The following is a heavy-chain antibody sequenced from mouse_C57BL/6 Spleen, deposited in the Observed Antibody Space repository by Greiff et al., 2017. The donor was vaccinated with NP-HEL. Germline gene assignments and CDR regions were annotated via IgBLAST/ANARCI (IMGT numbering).Heavy chain of an antibody. D-gene: IGHD1-1*01. Sequence: QVQLQQPGAELVKPGASVKLSCKASGYTFTSYWMQWVKQRPGQGLEWIGEIDPSDSYTNYNQKFKGKATLTVDTSSSTAYMQLSSLTSEDSAVYYCARRGVVATRGFAYWGQGTLVIVSA. CDR3: ARRGVVATRGFAY. CDR1: GYTFTSYW. J-gene: IGHJ3*01. CDR2: IDPSDSYT. V-gene: IGHV1-50*01.